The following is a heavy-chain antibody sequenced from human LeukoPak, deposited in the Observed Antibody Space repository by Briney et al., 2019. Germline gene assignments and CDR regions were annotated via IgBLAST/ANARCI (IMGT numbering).Heavy chain of an antibody. Sequence: KPSETLSPTCSVSGGSISGYYWSWIRQPPGKGLEWIAYVHYSGSTNYNPSLKSRLTVSVDTSKNQFSLKLNSVTAADTAVYYCARHGDKLTSYPMDYWGQGALVTVSS. CDR3: ARHGDKLTSYPMDY. J-gene: IGHJ4*02. CDR2: VHYSGST. D-gene: IGHD1-26*01. V-gene: IGHV4-59*08. CDR1: GGSISGYY.